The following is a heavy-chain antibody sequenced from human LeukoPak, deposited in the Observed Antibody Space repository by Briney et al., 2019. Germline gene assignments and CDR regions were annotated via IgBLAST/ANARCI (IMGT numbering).Heavy chain of an antibody. Sequence: KPGGSLRLSCAASGFTFSSYEMNWVRQDPGKGLEWLSYISSSGSTIYYADSVKGRFTNSRDNAKHSLYLQMNSLRAEDTAVYYCAELGITMIGSVWGKGTTVTISS. CDR3: AELGITMIGSV. CDR2: ISSSGSTI. V-gene: IGHV3-48*03. J-gene: IGHJ6*04. CDR1: GFTFSSYE. D-gene: IGHD3-10*02.